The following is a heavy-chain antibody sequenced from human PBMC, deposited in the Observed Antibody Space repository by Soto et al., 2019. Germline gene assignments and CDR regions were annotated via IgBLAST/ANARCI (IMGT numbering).Heavy chain of an antibody. Sequence: EVQLVESGGGLVKPVGSLRLSCAASGFTFSSYSMNWVRQAPGKGLEWVSSISSSSSYIYYADSVKGRFTISRDNAKNSLYLQMNSLRAEDTAVYYCASEHYYGSGSYSWFDPWGQGTLVTVSS. CDR2: ISSSSSYI. CDR3: ASEHYYGSGSYSWFDP. V-gene: IGHV3-21*01. CDR1: GFTFSSYS. D-gene: IGHD3-10*01. J-gene: IGHJ5*02.